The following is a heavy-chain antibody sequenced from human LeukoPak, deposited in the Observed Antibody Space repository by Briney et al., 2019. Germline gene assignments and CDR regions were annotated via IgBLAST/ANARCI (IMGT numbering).Heavy chain of an antibody. V-gene: IGHV3-74*01. Sequence: GGSLRLSCAASGFTFSSYWMHWVRQAPGKGLVWVSRINSDGSTINYADSVKGRFTISRDNAKNTLYLQMDSLRTEDTAVYYCTRETVVVATASLGYWGLGTLVTVSS. D-gene: IGHD2-2*01. CDR3: TRETVVVATASLGY. CDR2: INSDGSTI. J-gene: IGHJ4*02. CDR1: GFTFSSYW.